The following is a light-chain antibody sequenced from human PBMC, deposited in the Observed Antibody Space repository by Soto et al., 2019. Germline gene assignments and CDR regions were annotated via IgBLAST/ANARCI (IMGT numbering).Light chain of an antibody. J-gene: IGKJ2*01. CDR3: QQYNTWPYT. V-gene: IGKV3-15*01. CDR1: QSVSSN. CDR2: GAS. Sequence: EIVMTQSPATLSVSPGERATLSCRASQSVSSNLAWYQQKPGQAPRLLIYGASTRATGMPARFSGSGSGTEFTLTISSLQSEDFAVYYCQQYNTWPYTFGQGNKLEIK.